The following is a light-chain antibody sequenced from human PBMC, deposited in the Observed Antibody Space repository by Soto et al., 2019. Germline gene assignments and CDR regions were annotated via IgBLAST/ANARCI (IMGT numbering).Light chain of an antibody. CDR2: DAS. V-gene: IGKV3-11*01. Sequence: EIVLTQSPATLSLSPGDRATLSCRASQSVSSNLAWYQQKPGQAPRLLIYDASDRATGIPARFSGSGSGTDFTLTISSLEPEDFAVYYCQQRSNWPPSISFGQGTRLEIK. CDR3: QQRSNWPPSIS. CDR1: QSVSSN. J-gene: IGKJ5*01.